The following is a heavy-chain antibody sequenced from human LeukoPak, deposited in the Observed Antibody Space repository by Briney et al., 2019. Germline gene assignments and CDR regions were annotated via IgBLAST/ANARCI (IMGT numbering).Heavy chain of an antibody. CDR1: GFTFSSYS. CDR3: ARESGTIFGVVIIGRYGMDV. Sequence: GGSLRLSCAASGFTFSSYSMNWVRQAPGKGLEWVSSISSSSSCIYYADSVKGRFTISRDNAKNSLYLQMNSLRAEDTAVYYCARESGTIFGVVIIGRYGMDVWGQGTTVTVSS. CDR2: ISSSSSCI. V-gene: IGHV3-21*01. D-gene: IGHD3-3*01. J-gene: IGHJ6*02.